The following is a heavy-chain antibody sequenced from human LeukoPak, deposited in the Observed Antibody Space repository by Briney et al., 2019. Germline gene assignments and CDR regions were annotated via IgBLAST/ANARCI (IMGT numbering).Heavy chain of an antibody. J-gene: IGHJ4*02. Sequence: PSETLSLTCAVSGYSISNDYYWGWVRQPPGKGLEWIGNIYHSGSTYKNPSLKSRLTMSSDTSKNQFSLKLISVTAADTAMYYCARLSGAPVRHPIYHFDYWGQGTLVTVSS. CDR3: ARLSGAPVRHPIYHFDY. CDR1: GYSISNDYY. D-gene: IGHD2-2*02. V-gene: IGHV4-38-2*01. CDR2: IYHSGST.